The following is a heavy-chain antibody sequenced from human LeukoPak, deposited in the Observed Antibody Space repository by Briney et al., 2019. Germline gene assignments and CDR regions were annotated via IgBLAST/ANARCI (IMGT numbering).Heavy chain of an antibody. CDR3: ARGIAVAGHFDY. D-gene: IGHD6-19*01. CDR2: IYHSGST. CDR1: GGSISSGGYS. Sequence: TLSLTCAVSGGSISSGGYSWSWIRQPPGKGLEWIGYIYHSGSTYYNPSLKSRVTISVDRSKNQFSLELSSVTAADTAVYYCARGIAVAGHFDYWGQGTLVTVSS. V-gene: IGHV4-30-2*01. J-gene: IGHJ4*02.